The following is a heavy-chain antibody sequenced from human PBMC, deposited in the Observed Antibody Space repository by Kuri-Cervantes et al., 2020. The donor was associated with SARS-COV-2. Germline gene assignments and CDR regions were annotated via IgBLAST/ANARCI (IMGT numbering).Heavy chain of an antibody. CDR3: IAYPHGWVTGGGF. CDR1: GGSISSSDNYF. CDR2: IHSGGNT. V-gene: IGHV4-39*03. Sequence: GSLRLSCTASGGSISSSDNYFWGWIRQPPGKGLEWIATIHSGGNTYYNVSLRSRLTMSVDTSKNQFSPRLTSVTAADMAVYYCIAYPHGWVTGGGFWGQGTLVTVSS. D-gene: IGHD6-19*01. J-gene: IGHJ4*02.